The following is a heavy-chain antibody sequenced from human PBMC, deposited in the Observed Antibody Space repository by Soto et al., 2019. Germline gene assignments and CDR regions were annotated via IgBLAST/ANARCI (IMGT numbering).Heavy chain of an antibody. D-gene: IGHD3-16*01. CDR1: GFTFSIYG. J-gene: IGHJ4*02. V-gene: IGHV3-33*01. Sequence: QVQLVESGGGVVQPGRSLRLSCAASGFTFSIYGMHWVRQAPGKGLEWVAVIWFDGSNTYYGDSVKGRFNISRDNSKNTLFRQMSSLRAEDTAVYYCARGPALHYDLYSDYWGQGTLVTVSS. CDR2: IWFDGSNT. CDR3: ARGPALHYDLYSDY.